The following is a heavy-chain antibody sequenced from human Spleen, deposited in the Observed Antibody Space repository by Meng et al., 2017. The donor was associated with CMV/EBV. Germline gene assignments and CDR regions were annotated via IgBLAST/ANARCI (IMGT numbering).Heavy chain of an antibody. V-gene: IGHV3-30*05. CDR3: ARDADDYARYYFDY. D-gene: IGHD4-17*01. J-gene: IGHJ4*02. CDR1: GFTFSTLD. Sequence: SGFTFSTLDRRGDRQAPGRGLEWVAFMSCDGGDKDYAESVKGRFTISRDNSNNTLYLQMNSLEAEGTAVYYCARDADDYARYYFDYWGQGTLVTVSS. CDR2: MSCDGGDK.